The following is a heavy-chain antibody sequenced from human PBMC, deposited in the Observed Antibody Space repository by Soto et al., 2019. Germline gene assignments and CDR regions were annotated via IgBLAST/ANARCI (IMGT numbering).Heavy chain of an antibody. Sequence: EVPLVESGGALVKPGESLTLSCAASGFTFNSAWMTWVRQAPGKGLEWVGRIKSWTDGGRVDTAAPVKGRFTISRDDSTCTFYLHMNSLKIEDTAVYYCTPWRRVKSCTIVSWYGDGAYGGHGTLVTVSS. D-gene: IGHD2-8*01. CDR1: GFTFNSAW. CDR3: TPWRRVKSCTIVSWYGDGAY. J-gene: IGHJ4*01. CDR2: IKSWTDGGRV. V-gene: IGHV3-15*02.